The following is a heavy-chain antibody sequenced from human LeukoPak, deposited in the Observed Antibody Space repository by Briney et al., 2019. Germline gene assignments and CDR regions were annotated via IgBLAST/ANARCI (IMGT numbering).Heavy chain of an antibody. D-gene: IGHD3-22*01. Sequence: PGGSLRLSCAASGFTFSSYWMSWVRQAPGKGLEWVANIKQDGSEKYYVDSVKGRFTISRDNAKNSLYLQMNSLRAEDTAVYYCARGGLIVVKEKAFDIWGQGRMVTVSS. CDR1: GFTFSSYW. V-gene: IGHV3-7*01. J-gene: IGHJ3*02. CDR2: IKQDGSEK. CDR3: ARGGLIVVKEKAFDI.